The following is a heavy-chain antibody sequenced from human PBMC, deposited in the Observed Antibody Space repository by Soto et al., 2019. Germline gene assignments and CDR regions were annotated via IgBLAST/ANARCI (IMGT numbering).Heavy chain of an antibody. CDR3: ARDPQWELPTFDY. Sequence: ASVKVSCKASGYTFTSYAIHLVRQAPGQRLEWMGWINAGNGNTKYSQKFQGRVTITRDTSASTAYMELRSLRSDDTAVYYCARDPQWELPTFDYWGQGTLVTVSS. V-gene: IGHV1-3*01. CDR1: GYTFTSYA. J-gene: IGHJ4*02. D-gene: IGHD1-26*01. CDR2: INAGNGNT.